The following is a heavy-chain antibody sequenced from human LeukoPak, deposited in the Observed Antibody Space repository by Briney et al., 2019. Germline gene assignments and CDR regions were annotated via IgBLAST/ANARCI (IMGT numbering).Heavy chain of an antibody. Sequence: ASVKVSCKASGYIFTSYYMHWVRQAPGQGLEWMGIISPSGGGTNYAQKFQGRVTMTTDMSTSTVYMDLSSLRSEDTAVYYCARSSDDYGSLVDYWGQGTLVTVSS. CDR1: GYIFTSYY. CDR3: ARSSDDYGSLVDY. CDR2: ISPSGGGT. J-gene: IGHJ4*02. V-gene: IGHV1-46*01. D-gene: IGHD4-17*01.